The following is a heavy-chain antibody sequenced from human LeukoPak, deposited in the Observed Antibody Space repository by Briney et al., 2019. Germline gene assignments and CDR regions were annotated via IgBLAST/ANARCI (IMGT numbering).Heavy chain of an antibody. D-gene: IGHD4-11*01. J-gene: IGHJ6*02. CDR3: ARHPLQDTYTFYYGLDF. CDR1: GGSISSYY. CDR2: IYHNGSS. V-gene: IGHV4-59*08. Sequence: PSETLSLTCTVSGGSISSYYWTWIWQPPGKGLEWIGHIYHNGSSSYSPSLKSRVTTSLDPSKTHFSLMLRSVTAADAALYYCARHPLQDTYTFYYGLDFWGQGTTVTVSS.